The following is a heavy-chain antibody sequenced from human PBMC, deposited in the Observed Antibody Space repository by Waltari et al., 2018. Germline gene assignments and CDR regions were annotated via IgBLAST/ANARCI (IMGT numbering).Heavy chain of an antibody. V-gene: IGHV3-23*01. Sequence: EVQLLESGGGLVQPGGSLRLSCAASGFTFSSDDMNWVRQAPGKGLEWVSYITNSVRSTYHADSVKGRFTISRDNSKNMLDLQMNSLRAEDTAVYYCARRPCRDGNCYMDHWGQGTLVTVSS. CDR3: ARRPCRDGNCYMDH. J-gene: IGHJ4*02. CDR1: GFTFSSDD. D-gene: IGHD2-15*01. CDR2: ITNSVRST.